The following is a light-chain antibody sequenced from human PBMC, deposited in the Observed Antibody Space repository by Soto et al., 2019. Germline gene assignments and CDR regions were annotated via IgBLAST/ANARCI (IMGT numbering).Light chain of an antibody. Sequence: ELVMTQSPASLSVSPGERATLSCRATQSVSTDLAWYQQKPGQAPRLLIYGASTRATDIAARFSGSGSGTEFTLTISSLQSEDFAVYYCHQYNMSLPTFGQGTRLEIK. CDR2: GAS. J-gene: IGKJ2*01. CDR1: QSVSTD. V-gene: IGKV3-15*01. CDR3: HQYNMSLPT.